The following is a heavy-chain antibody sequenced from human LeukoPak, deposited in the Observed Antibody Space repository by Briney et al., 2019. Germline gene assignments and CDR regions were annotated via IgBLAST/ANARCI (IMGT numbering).Heavy chain of an antibody. V-gene: IGHV4-34*01. Sequence: SETLSLTCAVYGGSFSGYYWSWIRQPPGKGLEWIGEINHSGSTNYNPSLKSRVTISVDTSENQFSLKLSSVTAADTAVYYCARGRRDGYNFIPDWGQGTLVTVSS. D-gene: IGHD5-24*01. CDR1: GGSFSGYY. CDR3: ARGRRDGYNFIPD. J-gene: IGHJ4*02. CDR2: INHSGST.